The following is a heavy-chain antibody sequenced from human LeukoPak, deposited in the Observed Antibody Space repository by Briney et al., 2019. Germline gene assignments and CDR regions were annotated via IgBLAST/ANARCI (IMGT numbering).Heavy chain of an antibody. CDR2: INWNGGST. V-gene: IGHV3-20*04. CDR1: GFTFDDYG. Sequence: PGGSLRLSCAASGFTFDDYGMSWVRQAPGKGLEWVSGINWNGGSTDYADSVKGRFTISRDNAKNSLYLQMDSLRAEDTALYYCARRESTYQNYYCFYYMDVWGKGTTVTVSS. J-gene: IGHJ6*03. CDR3: ARRESTYQNYYCFYYMDV.